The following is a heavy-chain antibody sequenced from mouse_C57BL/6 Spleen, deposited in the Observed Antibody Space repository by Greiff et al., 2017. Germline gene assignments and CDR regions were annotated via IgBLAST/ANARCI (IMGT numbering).Heavy chain of an antibody. CDR3: ARAYYGNYEGYFDY. D-gene: IGHD2-10*01. Sequence: EVKLVESVAELVRPGASVKLSCTASGFNIKNTYMHWVKQRPEQGLEWIGRIDPANGNTKYAPKFQGKATITADTSSNTAYLQLSSLTSEDTAIYYCARAYYGNYEGYFDYWGQGTTLTVSS. J-gene: IGHJ2*01. V-gene: IGHV14-3*01. CDR2: IDPANGNT. CDR1: GFNIKNTY.